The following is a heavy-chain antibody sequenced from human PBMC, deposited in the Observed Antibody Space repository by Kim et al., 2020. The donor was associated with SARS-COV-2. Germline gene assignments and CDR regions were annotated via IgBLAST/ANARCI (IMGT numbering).Heavy chain of an antibody. Sequence: GGSLRLSCVASGFTFSSSWMHWVRQVPGKGLEWVSRINSDGSRTRYADSVKGRFIISRDNAKNTLYLQMNSLRAEDTAVYYCARDLGYCSGGSCRNWFDPWGQGTLVTVSS. CDR2: INSDGSRT. CDR1: GFTFSSSW. J-gene: IGHJ5*02. V-gene: IGHV3-74*01. D-gene: IGHD2-15*01. CDR3: ARDLGYCSGGSCRNWFDP.